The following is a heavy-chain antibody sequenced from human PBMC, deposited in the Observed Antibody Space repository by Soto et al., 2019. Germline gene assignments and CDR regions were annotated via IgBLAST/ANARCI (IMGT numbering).Heavy chain of an antibody. CDR1: GFTFSNYG. CDR3: ARVGNGWYFDY. J-gene: IGHJ4*02. V-gene: IGHV3-33*01. D-gene: IGHD6-19*01. Sequence: QVQLVESGGGVVQPGRSLRLSGATSGFTFSNYGMHWVRQAPGKGLEWVAIIWYDGSNKYYADSVKGRFTISRDNSKNTLYLQMNSLRAEDTAVYYCARVGNGWYFDYWGQGPLVTVSS. CDR2: IWYDGSNK.